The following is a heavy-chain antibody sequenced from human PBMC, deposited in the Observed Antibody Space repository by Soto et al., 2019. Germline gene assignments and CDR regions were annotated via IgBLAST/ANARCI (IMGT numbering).Heavy chain of an antibody. V-gene: IGHV1-69*02. J-gene: IGHJ4*02. CDR2: IIPIRGIA. CDR1: GGTFSSYT. D-gene: IGHD4-17*01. CDR3: ARSLSHYGYNFDY. Sequence: QVQLVQSGAEVKKPGSSVKVSCKASGGTFSSYTISWVRQASGQGLEWMGRIIPIRGIANYAQKFQGRVTITADKSTSTAYMELSSLRSEDTAVYYCARSLSHYGYNFDYWGQGTLVTVSS.